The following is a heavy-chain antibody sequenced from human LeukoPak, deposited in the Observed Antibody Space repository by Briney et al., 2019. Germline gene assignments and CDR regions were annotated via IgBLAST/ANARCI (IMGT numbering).Heavy chain of an antibody. V-gene: IGHV3-30*02. CDR3: ARDWGRTAYARGGGY. CDR1: GFTFSSYG. D-gene: IGHD3-10*01. CDR2: IRYDGSNK. Sequence: PGGSLRLSCAASGFTFSSYGMHWVRQAPGKGLEWVAFIRYDGSNKYYADSVKGRFTISRDNSKNTLHLQMNSLRAEDTAVYYCARDWGRTAYARGGGYWGQGTLVTVSS. J-gene: IGHJ4*02.